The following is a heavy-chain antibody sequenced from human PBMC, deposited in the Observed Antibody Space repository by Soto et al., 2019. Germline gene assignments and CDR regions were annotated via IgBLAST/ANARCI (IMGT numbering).Heavy chain of an antibody. J-gene: IGHJ4*02. V-gene: IGHV1-3*01. CDR2: INAGNGNT. CDR1: GYTFTSYA. D-gene: IGHD2-21*02. CDR3: ARSIVVVPALDY. Sequence: ASVKVSCKASGYTFTSYAMHWVRQAPGQRLEWMGWINAGNGNTKYSQKFQGRVTITRDTSASTAFMELSSLRSEDTAVYYCARSIVVVPALDYWGQETLVTVSS.